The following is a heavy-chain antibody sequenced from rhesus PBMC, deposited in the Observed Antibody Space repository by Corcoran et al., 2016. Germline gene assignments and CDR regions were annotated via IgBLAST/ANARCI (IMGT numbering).Heavy chain of an antibody. D-gene: IGHD6-43*01. CDR3: ARHLGSSYGWRFDV. J-gene: IGHJ5-1*01. Sequence: QVQLQESGPAVVKPSETLSLTCAVSGGSISSSNWWDWIRQSPGKGLEWIGGIHDSTVNPVSSPSLKGLVTRSIDTAQNQFSLKLSAVTAADTAVYFCARHLGSSYGWRFDVWGAGVLVTVSS. CDR2: IHDSTVNP. CDR1: GGSISSSNW. V-gene: IGHV4-93*02.